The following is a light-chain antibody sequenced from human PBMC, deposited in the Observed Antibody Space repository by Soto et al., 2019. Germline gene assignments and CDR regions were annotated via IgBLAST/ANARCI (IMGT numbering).Light chain of an antibody. J-gene: IGKJ1*01. CDR2: GAS. Sequence: ETVMTQSPATLSVSPGERVTLSCRASQSVGSNLAWYQQKPGQTPRLLIYGASTRATGFPARFSGSGSGTEFTLTSSSRQSEDFAVYYCQQNNAWPLTFGQGTKVEIK. CDR3: QQNNAWPLT. V-gene: IGKV3-15*01. CDR1: QSVGSN.